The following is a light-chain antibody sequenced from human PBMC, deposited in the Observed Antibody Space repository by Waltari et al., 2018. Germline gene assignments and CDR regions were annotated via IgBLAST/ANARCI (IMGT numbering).Light chain of an antibody. CDR3: SSHTSSRTRV. CDR1: SSDVGAYDS. J-gene: IGLJ3*02. Sequence: QSALTQPASVSGSPGQSITISCPGTSSDVGAYDSVSWYQQHPAKVPKLMIYDVTYRPSGISNRFSGSKSGITAFLTISGLQAEDEADYYCSSHTSSRTRVFGGGTELTVL. V-gene: IGLV2-14*03. CDR2: DVT.